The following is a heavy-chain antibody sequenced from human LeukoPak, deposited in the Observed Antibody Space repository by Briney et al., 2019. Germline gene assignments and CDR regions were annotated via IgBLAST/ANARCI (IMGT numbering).Heavy chain of an antibody. D-gene: IGHD6-13*01. V-gene: IGHV3-21*05. CDR1: GFTFSTYS. CDR3: ARVAAAASFFDY. Sequence: GGSLRLSCAASGFTFSTYSMNWVRQAPGKGLEWVSYISSSGIYTNYADSVKGRFTISRDNAKNSLYLQMNSLRAEDTAVYCCARVAAAASFFDYWGQGTLVTVSS. J-gene: IGHJ4*02. CDR2: ISSSGIYT.